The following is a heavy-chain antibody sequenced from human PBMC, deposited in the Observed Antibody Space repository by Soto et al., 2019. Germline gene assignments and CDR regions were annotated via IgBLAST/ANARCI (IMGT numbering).Heavy chain of an antibody. D-gene: IGHD3-22*01. CDR1: GDSVSSNSAA. V-gene: IGHV6-1*01. Sequence: PSQTLSLTCAISGDSVSSNSAAWNWIRQSPSRGLEWLGRTYYRSKWYNDYAVSVKSRITINPDTSKNQFSLQLNSVTPEDTAVYYFARLYYYDSSGYYPYYFDYWGQGTLVTVSS. J-gene: IGHJ4*02. CDR2: TYYRSKWYN. CDR3: ARLYYYDSSGYYPYYFDY.